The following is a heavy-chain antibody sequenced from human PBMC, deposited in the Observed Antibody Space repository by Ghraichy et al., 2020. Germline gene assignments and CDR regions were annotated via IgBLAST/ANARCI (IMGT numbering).Heavy chain of an antibody. CDR2: ISSSGSTI. J-gene: IGHJ3*02. V-gene: IGHV3-48*03. CDR3: KTGDMPDAFDI. CDR1: GFTFSSYE. D-gene: IGHD7-27*01. Sequence: SCAASGFTFSSYEMNWVRQAPGKGLEWVSYISSSGSTIYYADSVKGRFTISRDNAKNSLYLQMNSLRAEDTAVYYCKTGDMPDAFDIWGQGTMVTVSS.